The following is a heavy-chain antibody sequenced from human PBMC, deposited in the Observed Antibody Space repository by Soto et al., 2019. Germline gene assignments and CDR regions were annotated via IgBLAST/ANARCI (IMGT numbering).Heavy chain of an antibody. CDR2: IVVGSGNT. J-gene: IGHJ4*02. CDR1: GFTFTSSA. V-gene: IGHV1-58*01. CDR3: AASLKYYYDSSGYFSF. D-gene: IGHD3-22*01. Sequence: SVKVSCKASGFTFTSSAVQWVRQARGQRLEWIGWIVVGSGNTNYAQKFQERVTITRDMSTSTAYMELSSLRSEDTAVYYCAASLKYYYDSSGYFSFWGQGTLVTVSS.